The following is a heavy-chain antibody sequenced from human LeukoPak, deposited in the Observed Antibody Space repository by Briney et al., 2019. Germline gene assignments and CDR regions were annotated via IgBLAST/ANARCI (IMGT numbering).Heavy chain of an antibody. D-gene: IGHD2-15*01. V-gene: IGHV3-64D*09. Sequence: GGSLRLSCAASGFTFSSYGMHWIRQAPGKGLECISIISDNGESTDYADSVKGRFTVSRDNSKNTLYLQMSSLKTEDAAVYYCAKDRGVVPWGMDVWGQGTTVTVSS. CDR2: ISDNGEST. J-gene: IGHJ6*02. CDR3: AKDRGVVPWGMDV. CDR1: GFTFSSYG.